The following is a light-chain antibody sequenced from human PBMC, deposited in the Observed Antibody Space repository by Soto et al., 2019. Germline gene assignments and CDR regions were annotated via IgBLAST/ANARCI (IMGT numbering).Light chain of an antibody. Sequence: EIVMTHSPATLSVSPGERATLSCRASQSVSSNLAWYQQKPGQAPRLLIYGASTRATGIPARFSGSGSGTEFTLTISSLQSEDFAVYYCQQYGSSPLTFGGGTKVEIK. V-gene: IGKV3-15*01. CDR3: QQYGSSPLT. CDR1: QSVSSN. CDR2: GAS. J-gene: IGKJ4*01.